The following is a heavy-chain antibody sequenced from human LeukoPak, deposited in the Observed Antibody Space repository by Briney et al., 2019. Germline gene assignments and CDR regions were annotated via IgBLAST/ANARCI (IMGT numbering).Heavy chain of an antibody. Sequence: ASVKVSCKFSGYTLTELSMHWVRQAPGKGLEWMGVFDPEDGETIYAQKFQGRVSMTEDTSTDTAYMELSSLRSEDTAVYYCAAGYLLRGYYFDYWGQGTLVTVSS. J-gene: IGHJ4*02. CDR1: GYTLTELS. CDR2: FDPEDGET. D-gene: IGHD2-2*01. V-gene: IGHV1-24*01. CDR3: AAGYLLRGYYFDY.